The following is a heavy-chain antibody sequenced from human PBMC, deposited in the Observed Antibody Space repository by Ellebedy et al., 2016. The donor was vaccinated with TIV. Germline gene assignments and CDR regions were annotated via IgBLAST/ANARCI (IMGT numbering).Heavy chain of an antibody. Sequence: SETLSLXXAVYGGSFSGYYWSWIRQPPGKGLEWIGEINHSGSTNYNPSLKSRVTISVDTSKNQFSLKLNSVTAADTAVYYCARSRGYYYYMDVWGKGTTVTVSS. CDR1: GGSFSGYY. V-gene: IGHV4-34*01. CDR2: INHSGST. J-gene: IGHJ6*03. CDR3: ARSRGYYYYMDV.